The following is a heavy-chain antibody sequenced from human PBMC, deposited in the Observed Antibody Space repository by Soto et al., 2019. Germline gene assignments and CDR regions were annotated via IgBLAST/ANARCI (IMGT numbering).Heavy chain of an antibody. CDR1: GFTFSSYG. CDR2: ISYDGSNK. V-gene: IGHV3-30*18. J-gene: IGHJ4*02. Sequence: LRLSCAASGFTFSSYGMHWVRQAPGKGLEWVAVISYDGSNKYYADSVKGRFTISRDNSKNTLYLQMNSLRAEDTAVYYCAKNSLSRDRKGPLFDYWGQGTLVTVSS. D-gene: IGHD2-15*01. CDR3: AKNSLSRDRKGPLFDY.